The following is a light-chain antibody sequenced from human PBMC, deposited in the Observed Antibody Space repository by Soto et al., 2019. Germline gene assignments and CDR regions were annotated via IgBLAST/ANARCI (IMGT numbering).Light chain of an antibody. CDR2: TND. CDR1: SSNIGSNT. J-gene: IGLJ3*02. Sequence: QAVVTQPPSASGTPGQRVTISCSGSSSNIGSNTVNWYQQVSGTAPKLLIHTNDQRPSGVPDRFSGSKSDTSASLAISGLQSEDDAEYYCAAWDDSLSGPVFGGGTKLTVL. CDR3: AAWDDSLSGPV. V-gene: IGLV1-44*01.